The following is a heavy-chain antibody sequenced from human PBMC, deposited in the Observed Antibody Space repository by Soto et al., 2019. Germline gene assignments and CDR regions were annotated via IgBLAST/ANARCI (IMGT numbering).Heavy chain of an antibody. CDR1: GFTFSSYA. V-gene: IGHV3-23*01. CDR2: IGVCGGDR. Sequence: EVQLLESGGGLVQPGGSLRLSCAASGFTFSSYAMSWVRQAPGKGLEWVSIIGVCGGDRYYPESVKCRFTIYRDNSRDTLYLEMNSLIDEDTAVYYCARVLFGELVWGQGTLVTVSS. D-gene: IGHD3-10*02. J-gene: IGHJ4*02. CDR3: ARVLFGELV.